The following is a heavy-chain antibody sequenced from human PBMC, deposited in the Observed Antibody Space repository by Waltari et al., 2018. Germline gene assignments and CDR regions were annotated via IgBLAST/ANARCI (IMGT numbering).Heavy chain of an antibody. D-gene: IGHD3-22*01. V-gene: IGHV4-61*02. Sequence: QVQLQESGPGLVKPSQTLSLTCTVSGGSISSGSYYWSWIRQPAGKGLEWIGRIYTSGSTNYNPSLKSRVTISVDTSKNQFSLKLSSVTAADTAVYYCASGYYDSSGYDLDIWGQGTMVTVSS. CDR2: IYTSGST. J-gene: IGHJ3*02. CDR3: ASGYYDSSGYDLDI. CDR1: GGSISSGSYY.